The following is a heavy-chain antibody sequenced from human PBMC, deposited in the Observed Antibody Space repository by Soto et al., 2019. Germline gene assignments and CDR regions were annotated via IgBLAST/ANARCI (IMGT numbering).Heavy chain of an antibody. CDR3: ARDKGYGFGWSSSSGMDV. J-gene: IGHJ6*02. D-gene: IGHD5-18*01. V-gene: IGHV1-18*01. Sequence: ASVKVSCKASGYTFSNFGLSWVRQAPGQGLEWMGWISGYNGNTNSAERFQGRVTMTTDTSTSTAYMEVRSLTSGDTAVYYCARDKGYGFGWSSSSGMDVWGQGTTVTVSS. CDR2: ISGYNGNT. CDR1: GYTFSNFG.